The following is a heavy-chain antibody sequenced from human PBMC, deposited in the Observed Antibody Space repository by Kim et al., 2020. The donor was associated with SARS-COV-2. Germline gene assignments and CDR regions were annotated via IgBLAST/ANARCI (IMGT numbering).Heavy chain of an antibody. Sequence: AEPVKGRFTISRDDSKNTLYLQMNSLKTEDTAVYYCTTTFSFSSSWYGGYWGQGTLVTVSS. J-gene: IGHJ4*02. CDR3: TTTFSFSSSWYGGY. V-gene: IGHV3-15*01. D-gene: IGHD6-13*01.